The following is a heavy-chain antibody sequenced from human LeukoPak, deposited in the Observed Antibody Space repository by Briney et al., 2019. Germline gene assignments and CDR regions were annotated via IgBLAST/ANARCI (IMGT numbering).Heavy chain of an antibody. CDR1: GFTFSNYA. CDR3: AKERQRNFDY. CDR2: ISGSGAGP. V-gene: IGHV3-23*01. Sequence: GGSLRLSCAASGFTFSNYAMSWVRQAPGKGLEWVSGISGSGAGPYYGDSVQGRFTISRDNSKNTLYLQMNSLRAEDTAVYYCAKERQRNFDYWGQGTLVTVSS. J-gene: IGHJ4*02.